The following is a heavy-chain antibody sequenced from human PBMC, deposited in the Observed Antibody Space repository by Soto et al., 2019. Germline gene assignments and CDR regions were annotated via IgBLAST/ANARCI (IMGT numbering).Heavy chain of an antibody. CDR2: ISYDGSNK. Sequence: GGSLRLSCAASGFTFSSYGMHWVRQAPGKGLEWVAVISYDGSNKYYADSVKGRFTISRDNSKNTLYLQMNSLRAEDTAVYYCAKGSSYDFWSGYYNLDAFDIWGQGTMVTVSS. D-gene: IGHD3-3*01. V-gene: IGHV3-30*18. CDR3: AKGSSYDFWSGYYNLDAFDI. J-gene: IGHJ3*02. CDR1: GFTFSSYG.